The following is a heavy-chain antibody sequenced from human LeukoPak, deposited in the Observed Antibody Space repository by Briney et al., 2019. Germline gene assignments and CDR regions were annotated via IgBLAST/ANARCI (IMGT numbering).Heavy chain of an antibody. J-gene: IGHJ6*03. CDR2: IWYDGSNK. CDR3: ARDYCSSTSCHYYYYYYYMDV. CDR1: GFTFSSYG. D-gene: IGHD2-2*01. Sequence: QPGRPLRLSCAASGFTFSSYGMHWVRQAPGKGLEWVAVIWYDGSNKYYADSVKGRFTISRDNSKNTLYLQMNSLRAEDTAVYYCARDYCSSTSCHYYYYYYYMDVWGKGTAVTVSS. V-gene: IGHV3-33*01.